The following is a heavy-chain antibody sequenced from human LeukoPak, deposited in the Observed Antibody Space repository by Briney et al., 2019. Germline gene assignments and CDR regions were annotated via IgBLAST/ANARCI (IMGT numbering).Heavy chain of an antibody. CDR3: AKLEYYFDSTGYFDY. CDR2: INYSGTDT. D-gene: IGHD3-22*01. J-gene: IGHJ4*02. Sequence: GGTLRLSCAASGFIFSNYGMTWVRQAPGKGLEWVSIINYSGTDTYYADSVKGRFTISRDNSKNTLYLQMNSLRGEDTAVYYCAKLEYYFDSTGYFDYWGQGTLVTVPS. CDR1: GFIFSNYG. V-gene: IGHV3-23*01.